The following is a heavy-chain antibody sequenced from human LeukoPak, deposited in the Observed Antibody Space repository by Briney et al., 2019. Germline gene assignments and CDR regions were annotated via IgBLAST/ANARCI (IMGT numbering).Heavy chain of an antibody. V-gene: IGHV3-23*01. CDR1: GFTFSSYA. J-gene: IGHJ4*02. CDR3: AKRDGYNSNPLKD. CDR2: ISGSGSST. Sequence: PGGSLRLSCAASGFTFSSYAMSWVRQAPGKGLEWVSAISGSGSSTYYADSVKSRFTISRDNSKNTLYLQMNSLRAEDTALYYCAKRDGYNSNPLKDWGQGTLVTVSS. D-gene: IGHD5-24*01.